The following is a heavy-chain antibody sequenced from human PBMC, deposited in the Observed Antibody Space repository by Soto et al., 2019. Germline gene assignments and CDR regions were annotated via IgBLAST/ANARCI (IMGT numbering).Heavy chain of an antibody. CDR3: ARDAAIGMSDY. V-gene: IGHV1-18*01. CDR2: ISAYNGNT. CDR1: GYTFTSYG. Sequence: QVQLVQSGAEVKKPGASVKVSCKASGYTFTSYGISWVRQAPGQGLEGVGWISAYNGNTKYAQKLQGRVTMTPDTSTSTASMDLRSLRSDGTAVCYCARDAAIGMSDYWGQGTLVTVSS. J-gene: IGHJ4*02. D-gene: IGHD1-20*01.